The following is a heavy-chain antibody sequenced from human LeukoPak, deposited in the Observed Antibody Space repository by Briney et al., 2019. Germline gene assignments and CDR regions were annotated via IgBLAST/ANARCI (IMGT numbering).Heavy chain of an antibody. CDR1: GGSFSGYY. J-gene: IGHJ5*02. D-gene: IGHD3-10*01. Sequence: PSETLPLTCAVYGGSFSGYYWIWIRQPPGKGLEWIGEINHSGSTNYNPSPKSRVTISVDTSKNQFSLKLSSVTAADTAVYYCARFLYGSGSYYNVMFAGFDPWGQGTLVTVSS. CDR3: ARFLYGSGSYYNVMFAGFDP. V-gene: IGHV4-34*01. CDR2: INHSGST.